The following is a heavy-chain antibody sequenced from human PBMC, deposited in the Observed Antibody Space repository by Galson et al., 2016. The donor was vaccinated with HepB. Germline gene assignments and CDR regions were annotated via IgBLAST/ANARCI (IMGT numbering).Heavy chain of an antibody. D-gene: IGHD1-26*01. CDR3: ARGGRSGFEY. V-gene: IGHV4-59*01. CDR1: GGSIGTYN. J-gene: IGHJ4*02. Sequence: TLSLTCNVSGGSIGTYNWNWIRQTPGKGLEWIGYIYYSGGTNYNPSLKSRVTISVDTSKNQFSLKLSSVTAADTAVYYCARGGRSGFEYWGQGTLVTVSS. CDR2: IYYSGGT.